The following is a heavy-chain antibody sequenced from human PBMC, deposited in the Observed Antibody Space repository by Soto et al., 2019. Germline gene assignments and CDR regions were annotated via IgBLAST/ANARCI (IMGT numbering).Heavy chain of an antibody. CDR3: VKEIASAQ. CDR1: GFTFSNYW. V-gene: IGHV3-7*01. CDR2: IKKDGSQK. J-gene: IGHJ4*02. D-gene: IGHD6-25*01. Sequence: EVQLVESGGGLVQPGGSLRLSCETSGFTFSNYWMTWVRQAPGKGLEWVANIKKDGSQKNFVDSVKGRFTISRDNAKNSLYLQMDSLIVEDTAIYYCVKEIASAQWVQGTLVTVSS.